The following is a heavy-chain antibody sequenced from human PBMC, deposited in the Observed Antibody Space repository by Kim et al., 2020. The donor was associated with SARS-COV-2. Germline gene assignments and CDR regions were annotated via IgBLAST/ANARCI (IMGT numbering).Heavy chain of an antibody. CDR3: ARTLAAAGDY. J-gene: IGHJ4*02. Sequence: GGSLRLSCAASGFTFSSYWMDWVRQAPGKGLVWVARIRSDGSSTGYANSVKGRFTISRDNAENTLYLQMNSLRAEDTAVYYCARTLAAAGDYWGQGTLVTVSS. V-gene: IGHV3-74*01. D-gene: IGHD6-13*01. CDR1: GFTFSSYW. CDR2: IRSDGSST.